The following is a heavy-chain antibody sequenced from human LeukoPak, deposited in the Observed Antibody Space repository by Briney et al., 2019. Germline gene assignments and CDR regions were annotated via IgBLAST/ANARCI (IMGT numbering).Heavy chain of an antibody. CDR3: ARDLRGKDTAMVSYFDY. Sequence: SETLSLTCTVSGGSISSGGYYWSWIRQHPGKGLEWIGYIYYSGSTYYNPSLKSRVTISVDTSKSQFSLKLSSVTAADTAVYYCARDLRGKDTAMVSYFDYWGQGTLVTVSS. V-gene: IGHV4-31*03. CDR1: GGSISSGGYY. J-gene: IGHJ4*02. CDR2: IYYSGST. D-gene: IGHD5-18*01.